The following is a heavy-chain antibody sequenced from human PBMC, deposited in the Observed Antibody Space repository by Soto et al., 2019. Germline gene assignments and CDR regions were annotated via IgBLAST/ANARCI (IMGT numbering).Heavy chain of an antibody. Sequence: ASVKVSCKASGYTFTRYAIHWVRQAPGQRLEWMGWIDTVTGNTKYSQKFQGRVTFTRDTSASTAYMELSSLRPEDTAIYYCANYGSGSYYYWGQGSPVTVS. CDR1: GYTFTRYA. J-gene: IGHJ4*02. V-gene: IGHV1-3*04. CDR2: IDTVTGNT. D-gene: IGHD3-10*01. CDR3: ANYGSGSYYY.